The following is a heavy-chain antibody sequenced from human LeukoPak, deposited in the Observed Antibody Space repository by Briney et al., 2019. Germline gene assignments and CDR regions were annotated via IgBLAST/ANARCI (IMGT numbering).Heavy chain of an antibody. J-gene: IGHJ5*02. V-gene: IGHV3-11*01. CDR3: ARSGPKSIAPNNWFDP. CDR1: GFTFSDYY. Sequence: GGSLRLSCAASGFTFSDYYMSWIRQAPGKGLEWVSYISSSGSTIYYADSVKGRFTISRDNAKNSLYLQMNSLRAEDTAVYYCARSGPKSIAPNNWFDPWGQGTLVTVSS. D-gene: IGHD6-6*01. CDR2: ISSSGSTI.